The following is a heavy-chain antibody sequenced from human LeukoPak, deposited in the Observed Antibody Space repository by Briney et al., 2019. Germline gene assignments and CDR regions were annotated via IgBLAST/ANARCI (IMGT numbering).Heavy chain of an antibody. V-gene: IGHV4-34*01. CDR1: VGSLSGYY. CDR3: ARGAVLRFLEWLPTRGSGAYFFDY. J-gene: IGHJ4*02. D-gene: IGHD3-3*01. Sequence: SETLSLTPVVHVGSLSGYYWSRIRQPPGEGGGWSGEIKHMVSADYNPPLKSRVTISVGTSKDQFSLKLSSVTAADTAVYYCARGAVLRFLEWLPTRGSGAYFFDYWGQGTLVTVSS. CDR2: IKHMVSA.